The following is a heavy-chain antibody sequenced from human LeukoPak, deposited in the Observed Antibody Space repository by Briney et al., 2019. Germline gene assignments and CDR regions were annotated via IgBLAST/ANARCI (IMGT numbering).Heavy chain of an antibody. V-gene: IGHV3-48*01. J-gene: IGHJ4*02. CDR2: ISSVGSPI. D-gene: IGHD6-13*01. CDR3: VRDRSSYYLDY. CDR1: GFSISSLS. Sequence: PGGSLTLSCVASGFSISSLSMNWVCQAPGKGLEWLSYISSVGSPIYYADSVKGRFTISRDIAKNSVFLQMNSLRAEDTAVYYCVRDRSSYYLDYWGQGTLVTASS.